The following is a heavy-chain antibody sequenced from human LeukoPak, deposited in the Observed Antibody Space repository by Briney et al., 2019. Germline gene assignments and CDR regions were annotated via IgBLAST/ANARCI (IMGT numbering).Heavy chain of an antibody. J-gene: IGHJ6*02. Sequence: GGSLRLSCAASGFTFSSYAMHWVRQAPGKGLEWVAVISYDGSNKYYADSVKGRFTISRDNSKNTLYLQMNSLRAEDTAVYYCAREVITYYYDSSGYIPSTGMDVWGQGTTVTVSS. CDR2: ISYDGSNK. V-gene: IGHV3-30*14. CDR3: AREVITYYYDSSGYIPSTGMDV. D-gene: IGHD3-22*01. CDR1: GFTFSSYA.